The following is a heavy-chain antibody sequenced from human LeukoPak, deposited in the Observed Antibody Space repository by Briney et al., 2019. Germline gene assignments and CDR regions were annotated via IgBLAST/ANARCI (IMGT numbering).Heavy chain of an antibody. Sequence: RGSSVKVSCKASGGTFSSYAISWVRQAPGQGLEWMGGIIPIFGTANYAQKFQGRVTITADKSASTAYMELSSLRSEDTAVYYCARTRYCSGGSCYSEVDYYYGMDVWGQGTTVTVSS. V-gene: IGHV1-69*06. J-gene: IGHJ6*02. CDR1: GGTFSSYA. D-gene: IGHD2-15*01. CDR3: ARTRYCSGGSCYSEVDYYYGMDV. CDR2: IIPIFGTA.